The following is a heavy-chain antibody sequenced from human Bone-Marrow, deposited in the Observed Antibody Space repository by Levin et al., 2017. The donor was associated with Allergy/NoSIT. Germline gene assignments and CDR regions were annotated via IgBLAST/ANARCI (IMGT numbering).Heavy chain of an antibody. J-gene: IGHJ4*02. V-gene: IGHV3-7*01. CDR2: IKSDGSEK. Sequence: VASVKVSCAASGFTFDIYWMAWVRQAPGKGLEWVATIKSDGSEKNYVDSVRGRFTISRDNAKKSTFLQMDSLRADDTAAYYCARWVYFTPDYWGQGTQVAVSS. D-gene: IGHD2-21*01. CDR3: ARWVYFTPDY. CDR1: GFTFDIYW.